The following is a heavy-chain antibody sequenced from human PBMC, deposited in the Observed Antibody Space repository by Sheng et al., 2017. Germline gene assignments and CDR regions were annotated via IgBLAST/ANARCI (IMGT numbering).Heavy chain of an antibody. CDR2: INPYSGDT. D-gene: IGHD3-10*01. Sequence: QVQLVQSGGEVKKPGASVKVSCKASGYNFPSYGVSWVRQAPGQGPEWMGWINPYSGDTNYAQKFQDRFTMTTDTSTSTAYMDLRSLRSDDTAVYYCARDGSGFGMTTWGQGTLVTVSS. V-gene: IGHV1-18*01. CDR1: GYNFPSYG. CDR3: ARDGSGFGMTT. J-gene: IGHJ4*02.